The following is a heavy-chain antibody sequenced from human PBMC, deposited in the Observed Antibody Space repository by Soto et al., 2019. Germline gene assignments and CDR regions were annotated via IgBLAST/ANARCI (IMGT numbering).Heavy chain of an antibody. J-gene: IGHJ4*02. D-gene: IGHD2-2*01. Sequence: QVQLQESGPGLVKPSQTLSLTCTVSGGSISSGGYYWSWIRQHPGKGLEWIGYIYYSGSTYYNPSLKSRATISVDTSKNQFSLKLSSVTAADTAVYYCARSSTGANYFDYWGQGPRFTVSS. V-gene: IGHV4-31*03. CDR1: GGSISSGGYY. CDR3: ARSSTGANYFDY. CDR2: IYYSGST.